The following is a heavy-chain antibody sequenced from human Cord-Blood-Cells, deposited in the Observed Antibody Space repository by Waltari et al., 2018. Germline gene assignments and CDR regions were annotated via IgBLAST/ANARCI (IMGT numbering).Heavy chain of an antibody. CDR1: GGSISSSSYY. J-gene: IGHJ4*02. Sequence: QLQLQESGPGLVTPSETLSLTCTVSGGSISSSSYYWGWIRQPPGKGLEWIGSIYYSGSTYYNPSLKSRVTISVDTSKNQFSLKLSSVTAADTAVYYCARRTLTGDMDYWGQGTLVTVSS. CDR2: IYYSGST. D-gene: IGHD7-27*01. CDR3: ARRTLTGDMDY. V-gene: IGHV4-39*01.